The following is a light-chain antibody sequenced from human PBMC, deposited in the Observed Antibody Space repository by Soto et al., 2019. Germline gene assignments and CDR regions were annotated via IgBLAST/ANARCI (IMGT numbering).Light chain of an antibody. J-gene: IGKJ1*01. CDR2: KAS. CDR3: QQYNNFPT. V-gene: IGKV1-5*03. Sequence: DIQMTQSPSTLSGSVGDRVTITCRASQTIRSWLAWYAQKPGKAPKLLIYKASSLESGVPSRIGGSGSRTEFSLTISSLQTDDFATYYYQQYNNFPTFGQGTKVDIK. CDR1: QTIRSW.